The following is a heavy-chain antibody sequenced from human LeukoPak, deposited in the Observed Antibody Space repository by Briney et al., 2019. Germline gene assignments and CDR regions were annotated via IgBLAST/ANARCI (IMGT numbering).Heavy chain of an antibody. D-gene: IGHD3-3*01. CDR2: IYHSGST. Sequence: PSETLSLTCTVPGYSISSGYYWGWIRQPPGKGLEWIGSIYHSGSTYYNPSLKSRVTISVDTSKSQFSLKLSSVTAADTAVYYCARLPNYDFWSGYYSGWFDPWGQGTLVTVSS. CDR1: GYSISSGYY. V-gene: IGHV4-38-2*02. CDR3: ARLPNYDFWSGYYSGWFDP. J-gene: IGHJ5*02.